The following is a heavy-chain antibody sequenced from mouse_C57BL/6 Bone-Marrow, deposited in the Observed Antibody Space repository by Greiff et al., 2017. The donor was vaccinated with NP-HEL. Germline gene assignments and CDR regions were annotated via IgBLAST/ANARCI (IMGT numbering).Heavy chain of an antibody. Sequence: VQLQQSGAELVKPGASVKLSCTASGFNIKDYYMHWVKQRTEQGLEWIGRIDPEDGETKYAPKFKGKATITADTSSNTAYLQLSSLTSEDTAVYYCARGITTVVADWYFDVWGTGTTVTVSS. D-gene: IGHD1-1*01. CDR1: GFNIKDYY. J-gene: IGHJ1*03. V-gene: IGHV14-2*01. CDR3: ARGITTVVADWYFDV. CDR2: IDPEDGET.